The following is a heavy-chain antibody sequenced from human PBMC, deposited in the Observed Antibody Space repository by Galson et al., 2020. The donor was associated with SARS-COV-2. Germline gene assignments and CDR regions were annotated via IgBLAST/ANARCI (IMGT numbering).Heavy chain of an antibody. D-gene: IGHD3-22*01. CDR3: ARFQNRVSDTSCYYRFDY. V-gene: IGHV5-51*01. CDR2: IYPGDSDT. CDR1: GYGFTDYW. Sequence: GESLKISCKASGYGFTDYWIGWVRQMPGKGLEWMGNIYPGDSDTRYSPSFQGQVTISVDKSISTAYLQWSSLKASNAAMFYWARFQNRVSDTSCYYRFDYWGQGTLVTVSS. J-gene: IGHJ4*02.